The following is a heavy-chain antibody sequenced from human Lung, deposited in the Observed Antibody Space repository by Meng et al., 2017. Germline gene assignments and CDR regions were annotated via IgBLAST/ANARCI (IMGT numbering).Heavy chain of an antibody. Sequence: PGRCKPSGSLSLHFGVLVGRIRRSTWWISVGQPPGKGLEWIGEIYHMGGTKYNPSLKSRVTISVDKSTNHFSLKLSSVTAADTAVYYCARGLGEAVVPRTMFDYWGQGTLVTVSS. J-gene: IGHJ4*02. D-gene: IGHD2-2*01. CDR1: VGRIRRSTW. CDR3: ARGLGEAVVPRTMFDY. V-gene: IGHV4-4*02. CDR2: IYHMGGT.